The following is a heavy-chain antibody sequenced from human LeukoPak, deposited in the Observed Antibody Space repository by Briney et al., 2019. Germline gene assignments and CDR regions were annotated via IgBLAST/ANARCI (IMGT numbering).Heavy chain of an antibody. V-gene: IGHV4-34*01. Sequence: SETLSLTCAVYGGSFSGYYWSWIRQPPGKGLEWIGEINHSGSTNYNPSLKSRITISVDTSKNQFSLKLSSVTAADTAVYYCARLVGDFWSGYYPGYWGQGTRVSVSS. J-gene: IGHJ4*02. CDR1: GGSFSGYY. CDR2: INHSGST. CDR3: ARLVGDFWSGYYPGY. D-gene: IGHD3-3*01.